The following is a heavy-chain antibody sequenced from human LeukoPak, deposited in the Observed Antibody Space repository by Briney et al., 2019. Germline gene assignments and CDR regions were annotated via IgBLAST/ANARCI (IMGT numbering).Heavy chain of an antibody. D-gene: IGHD3-10*01. CDR1: GGSISSYY. Sequence: SETLSLTCTVSGGSISSYYWSWIRQPAGKGLEWIGRIYTSGSTNYNPSLKSRVTMSVDTSKNQFSLKLSCVTAADTAVYYCARDSDVLWFGELSGFDPWGQGTLVTVSS. CDR2: IYTSGST. V-gene: IGHV4-4*07. J-gene: IGHJ5*02. CDR3: ARDSDVLWFGELSGFDP.